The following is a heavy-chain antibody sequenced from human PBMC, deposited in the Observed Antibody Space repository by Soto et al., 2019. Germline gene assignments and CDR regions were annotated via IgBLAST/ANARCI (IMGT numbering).Heavy chain of an antibody. CDR2: INPSGGST. CDR1: GYTFTSYY. D-gene: IGHD6-13*01. CDR3: ARPQYSSSWDDYYYYGMDV. Sequence: ASVKVSCKASGYTFTSYYIHWVRQAPGQGLEWMGIINPSGGSTSYAQKFQGRVTMTRDTSTSTVYMELSSLRSEDTAVYYCARPQYSSSWDDYYYYGMDVWGQGTTVTVSS. V-gene: IGHV1-46*01. J-gene: IGHJ6*02.